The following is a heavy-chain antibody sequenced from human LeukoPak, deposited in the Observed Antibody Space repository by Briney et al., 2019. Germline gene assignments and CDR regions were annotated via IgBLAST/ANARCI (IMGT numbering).Heavy chain of an antibody. D-gene: IGHD2-21*02. V-gene: IGHV4-59*01. Sequence: SETLSLTCTVSGGSIRSYYWTWIRQPPGKELEWIGYIYYSGSTNYNPSLESRVTISLDTPKNQFSLKLSSVTAADTAVYYCARVRYAYCGGDCYQYFFDNWGRECWSPSPQ. CDR1: GGSIRSYY. CDR2: IYYSGST. J-gene: IGHJ4*02. CDR3: ARVRYAYCGGDCYQYFFDN.